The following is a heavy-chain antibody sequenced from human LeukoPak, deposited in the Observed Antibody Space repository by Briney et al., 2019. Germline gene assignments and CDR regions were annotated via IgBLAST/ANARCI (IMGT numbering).Heavy chain of an antibody. D-gene: IGHD3-3*01. J-gene: IGHJ5*02. V-gene: IGHV4-34*01. CDR3: ARGFYRQRAIFGVVTLNWFDP. CDR2: IHHSGST. CDR1: VESFSDHY. Sequence: KPSETLSLTCAVYVESFSDHYWTWIRQPPGKGLEWIGEIHHSGSTNYRLSLKSRVTISVDRSKNQFSLKLTSVTAADTAVYYCARGFYRQRAIFGVVTLNWFDPWGQGTLVTVSS.